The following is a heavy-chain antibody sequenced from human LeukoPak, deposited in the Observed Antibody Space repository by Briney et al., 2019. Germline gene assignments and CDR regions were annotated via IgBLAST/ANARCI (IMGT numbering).Heavy chain of an antibody. J-gene: IGHJ4*02. V-gene: IGHV3-23*01. CDR3: AKDSRAIAVAR. D-gene: IGHD6-19*01. Sequence: GGSLRLSCAASGFTFSSYGMHWVRQAPGKGLEWVLAISGSGGSTYYADSVKGRFTISRDNSKNTLYLQMNSLRAEDTAVYYCAKDSRAIAVARWGQGTLVTVSS. CDR1: GFTFSSYG. CDR2: ISGSGGST.